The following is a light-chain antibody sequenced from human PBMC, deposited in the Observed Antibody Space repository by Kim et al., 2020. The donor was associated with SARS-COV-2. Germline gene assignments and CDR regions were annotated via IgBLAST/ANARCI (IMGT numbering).Light chain of an antibody. Sequence: SYELTQPPSVSVSPGQTASITCSGDKLGDKYACWYQQKPGQSPVLVIYQDSKRPSGIPERFSGSNSGNTATLTISGTQAMDEADYYCQAWDSSTVVFGGETQLTDL. CDR3: QAWDSSTVV. CDR1: KLGDKY. J-gene: IGLJ2*01. V-gene: IGLV3-1*01. CDR2: QDS.